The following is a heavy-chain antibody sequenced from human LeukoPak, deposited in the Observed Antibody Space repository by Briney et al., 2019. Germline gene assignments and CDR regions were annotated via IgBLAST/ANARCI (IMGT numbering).Heavy chain of an antibody. CDR3: AKDYCSSTSCYYFDY. V-gene: IGHV3-74*01. CDR2: INPDGSTT. J-gene: IGHJ4*02. CDR1: GFSISTYW. Sequence: GGSLRLSCAASGFSISTYWIHWVRQAPGKGLVWVSRINPDGSTTYYADSVKGRFTISRDNSKNTLYLQMNSLRAEDTAVYYCAKDYCSSTSCYYFDYWGQGTLVTVSS. D-gene: IGHD2-2*01.